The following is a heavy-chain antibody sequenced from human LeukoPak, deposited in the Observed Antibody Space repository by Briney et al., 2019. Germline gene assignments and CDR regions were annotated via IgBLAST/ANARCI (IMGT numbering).Heavy chain of an antibody. V-gene: IGHV3-23*01. J-gene: IGHJ4*02. CDR3: ARARWGSGYDYDY. CDR2: ISGSGRST. CDR1: GFTFSSYA. D-gene: IGHD5-12*01. Sequence: AGGSLRLSCAASGFTFSSYAMNWVRQAPGKGLEWVSAISGSGRSTYYADSVKGRFTISRDNSKNTLYLQMNSLRAEDMAVYYCARARWGSGYDYDYWGQGTLVTVSS.